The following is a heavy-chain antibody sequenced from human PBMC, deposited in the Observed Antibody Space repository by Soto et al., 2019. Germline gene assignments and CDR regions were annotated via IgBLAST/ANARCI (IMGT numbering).Heavy chain of an antibody. Sequence: QVQLVESGGGLVKPGGSLRLSCAASGFTFSDYYMSWIRQAPGKGLEWVSYISSSSSYTNYADSVKGRFTISRDNAKNSLYLKMNSLRAEDTAVYYCARRSGYSYGYFLGDYGMDVWGQGTTVTVSS. J-gene: IGHJ6*02. CDR2: ISSSSSYT. V-gene: IGHV3-11*05. D-gene: IGHD5-18*01. CDR3: ARRSGYSYGYFLGDYGMDV. CDR1: GFTFSDYY.